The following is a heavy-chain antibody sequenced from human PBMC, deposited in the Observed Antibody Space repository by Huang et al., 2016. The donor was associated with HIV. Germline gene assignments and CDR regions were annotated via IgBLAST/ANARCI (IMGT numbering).Heavy chain of an antibody. D-gene: IGHD3-3*01. CDR1: GFIFSDYW. CDR2: IESDGSST. Sequence: EVELAESGGGSVRPGQSLRLSCVGSGFIFSDYWLHWVRQIPGKGVLGFERIESDGSSTSYADSVKGRFTIYRDNARNTVYLQMSSLRVDDTAVYYCVRAREKGYDFWSGYRYWGQGAQVTVSS. J-gene: IGHJ4*01. V-gene: IGHV3-74*02. CDR3: VRAREKGYDFWSGYRY.